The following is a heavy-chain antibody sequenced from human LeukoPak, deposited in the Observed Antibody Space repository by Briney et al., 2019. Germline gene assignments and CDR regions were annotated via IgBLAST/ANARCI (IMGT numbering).Heavy chain of an antibody. CDR2: ISAYNGNT. D-gene: IGHD6-19*01. CDR1: GYTFTSYG. CDR3: ARVGSSGWYYSRRHLDY. V-gene: IGHV1-18*01. Sequence: ASVKVSCKASGYTFTSYGISWVRQAPGQGLEWMGWISAYNGNTNYAQKLQGRVTMTTDTSTSTAYMELRSLRSDDTAVYYCARVGSSGWYYSRRHLDYWGQGTLVTVSS. J-gene: IGHJ4*02.